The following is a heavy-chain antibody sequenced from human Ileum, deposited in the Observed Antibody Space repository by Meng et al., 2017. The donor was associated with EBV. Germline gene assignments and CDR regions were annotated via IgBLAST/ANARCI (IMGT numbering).Heavy chain of an antibody. V-gene: IGHV4-28*01. D-gene: IGHD3-22*01. CDR1: GYSISSTNW. Sequence: QVQLQESGPGLVKPSDTLSLTCAVSGYSISSTNWWGWIRQPPGKGLEWIGYIYYSGSTSYNPSLKSRVTMSVDTSKNQFSLNLNSVTAVDTAVYYCARNVPGTSAYYDWGQGTLDTVSS. CDR3: ARNVPGTSAYYD. CDR2: IYYSGST. J-gene: IGHJ4*02.